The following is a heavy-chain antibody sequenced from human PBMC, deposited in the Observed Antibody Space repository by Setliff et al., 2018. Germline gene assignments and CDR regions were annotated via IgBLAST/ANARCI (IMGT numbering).Heavy chain of an antibody. V-gene: IGHV4-39*07. CDR1: GGSFTGTTYY. CDR3: ARTRYGLGGRPY. D-gene: IGHD2-15*01. CDR2: IINSGST. J-gene: IGHJ4*02. Sequence: SETLSLTCTVSGGSFTGTTYYWGWIRQSPGKGLEWIGTIINSGSTYYNPSLKSRVTISLDTPKNQFSLRLSSVTAADTAVYYCARTRYGLGGRPYWGQGTLVTVSS.